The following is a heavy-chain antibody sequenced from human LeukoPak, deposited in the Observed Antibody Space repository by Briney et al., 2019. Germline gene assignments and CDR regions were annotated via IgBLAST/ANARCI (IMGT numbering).Heavy chain of an antibody. CDR2: ISAYNGNT. J-gene: IGHJ6*02. Sequence: ASVKVSCKASGYTFTSYGISWVRQAPGQGLEWMGWISAYNGNTNYAQKLQGRATMTTDTSTSTAYMELRSLRSDDTAVYYCARAVDTAMVYYYYYGMDVWGQGTTVTVSS. CDR3: ARAVDTAMVYYYYYGMDV. CDR1: GYTFTSYG. D-gene: IGHD5-18*01. V-gene: IGHV1-18*01.